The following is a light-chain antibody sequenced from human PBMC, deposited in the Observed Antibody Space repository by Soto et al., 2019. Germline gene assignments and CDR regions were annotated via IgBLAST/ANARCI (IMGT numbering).Light chain of an antibody. Sequence: EIVMTQSPATLTVSPGDRATLSCRASHSISIYLARYQQRPGQAPRLIIFDAYTRATGIPARFSGSGSGTEFTLTISSLQSEDSAVNYCQQFNMWPATFGQGTKVDIK. CDR2: DAY. J-gene: IGKJ1*01. V-gene: IGKV3-15*01. CDR3: QQFNMWPAT. CDR1: HSISIY.